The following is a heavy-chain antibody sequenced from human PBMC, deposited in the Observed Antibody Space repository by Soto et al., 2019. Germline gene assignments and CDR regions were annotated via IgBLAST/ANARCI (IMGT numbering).Heavy chain of an antibody. CDR2: ISYSGST. V-gene: IGHV4-59*01. Sequence: PSETLSLTCTFSVGSMSSYYWTWLRQSPGRGLEWIGYISYSGSTYYNPSLKSRVTISADTSKNQFSLRMNSMIAADTAVYYCARADPDASVGYWGQGTLVTVSS. CDR1: VGSMSSYY. J-gene: IGHJ4*02. D-gene: IGHD2-15*01. CDR3: ARADPDASVGY.